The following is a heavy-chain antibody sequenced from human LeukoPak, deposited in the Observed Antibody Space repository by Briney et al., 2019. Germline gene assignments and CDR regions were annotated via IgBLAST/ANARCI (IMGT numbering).Heavy chain of an antibody. D-gene: IGHD3-3*02. CDR2: IYYSGST. J-gene: IGHJ6*03. CDR3: ARAFYPGYYSYMAV. CDR1: GGSISSYY. Sequence: SETLSLTCTVSGGSISSYYWSWIRQPPGKGLEWIGYIYYSGSTNYNPSLKSRVTISVDTSKNQFSLKLSSVTAADTAVYYCARAFYPGYYSYMAVWGKGTTLTVSS. V-gene: IGHV4-59*01.